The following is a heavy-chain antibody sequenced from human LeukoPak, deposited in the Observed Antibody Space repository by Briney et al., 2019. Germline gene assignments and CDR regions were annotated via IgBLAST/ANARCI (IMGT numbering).Heavy chain of an antibody. V-gene: IGHV3-66*01. CDR1: EFSVGSNY. CDR3: ARGAAARGYSSSWYYVSNNWFDP. D-gene: IGHD6-13*01. Sequence: PGGSLRLSCAASEFSVGSNYMTWVRQAPGKGLEWVSLIYSGGSTYYADSVKGRFTISRDNSKNTLYLQMNSLRAEDTAVYYCARGAAARGYSSSWYYVSNNWFDPWGQGTLVTVSS. CDR2: IYSGGST. J-gene: IGHJ5*02.